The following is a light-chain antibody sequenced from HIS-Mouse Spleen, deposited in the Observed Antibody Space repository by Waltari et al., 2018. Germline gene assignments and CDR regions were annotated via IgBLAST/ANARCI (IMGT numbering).Light chain of an antibody. CDR1: ALPKEV. J-gene: IGLJ1*01. Sequence: SYDLPDPPSASLYPGQVAGPACSGGALPKEVPYWYQQKSGQAPVLVIYEDSKRPSGIPERFSGSSSGTMATLTISGAQVEDEADYYCYSTDSSGNLYVFGTGTKVTVL. V-gene: IGLV3-10*01. CDR3: YSTDSSGNLYV. CDR2: EDS.